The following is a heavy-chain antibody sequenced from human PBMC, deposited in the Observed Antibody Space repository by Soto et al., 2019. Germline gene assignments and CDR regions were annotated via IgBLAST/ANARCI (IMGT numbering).Heavy chain of an antibody. V-gene: IGHV3-23*01. CDR2: ISGSGGST. CDR1: GFTFSSYA. CDR3: ANLFTMIVVVIY. Sequence: GGSLRLSCAASGFTFSSYAMSWVRQAPGKGLEWVSAISGSGGSTYYADSVKGRFTISRDNSKNTLYLQMNSLRAEDTAVYYCANLFTMIVVVIYGGRGTLVTVSS. J-gene: IGHJ4*02. D-gene: IGHD3-22*01.